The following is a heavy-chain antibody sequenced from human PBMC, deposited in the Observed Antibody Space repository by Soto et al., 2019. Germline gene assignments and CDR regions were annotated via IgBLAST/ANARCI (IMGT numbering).Heavy chain of an antibody. J-gene: IGHJ6*02. CDR3: ARVGCSGGTCQLSYFYGMDV. Sequence: QVQLVQSGGEVKKPGASVKVSCKASGDTFSTYGISWVRQAPGQGLEWMGWISAYNGNTNYAQRVQGRSTMTTDTSTSTAYMELRSLRSDDTAMYFCARVGCSGGTCQLSYFYGMDVWGQGTTVSVSS. V-gene: IGHV1-18*01. CDR2: ISAYNGNT. CDR1: GDTFSTYG. D-gene: IGHD2-15*01.